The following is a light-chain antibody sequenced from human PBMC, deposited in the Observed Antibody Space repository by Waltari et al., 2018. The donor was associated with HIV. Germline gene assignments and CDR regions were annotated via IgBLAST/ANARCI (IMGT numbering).Light chain of an antibody. J-gene: IGKJ4*01. V-gene: IGKV1-5*03. CDR1: QSLRDW. Sequence: DIQMTQSPSSLSASVGDRVIITCRASQSLRDWLALSQAKPGKAPALLISKVSTLEKGVPSRFSGSGSETDFTLTISSLQPDDFATYYCQQYNSYSLLAFGGGTKVEIK. CDR2: KVS. CDR3: QQYNSYSLLA.